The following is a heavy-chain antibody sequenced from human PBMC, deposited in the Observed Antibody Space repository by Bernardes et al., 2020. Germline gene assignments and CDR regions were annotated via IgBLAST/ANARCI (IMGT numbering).Heavy chain of an antibody. Sequence: WASLRLTCAVYGGSFSGYYWSWIRQPPGKGLEWIGEINHSGSTNYNPSLKSRVTISVDTSKNQFSLKLSSVTAADTAVYYCARLHITRFTMTSYYYYGMDVWGQGTTVTVSS. J-gene: IGHJ6*02. V-gene: IGHV4-34*01. CDR3: ARLHITRFTMTSYYYYGMDV. D-gene: IGHD3-22*01. CDR1: GGSFSGYY. CDR2: INHSGST.